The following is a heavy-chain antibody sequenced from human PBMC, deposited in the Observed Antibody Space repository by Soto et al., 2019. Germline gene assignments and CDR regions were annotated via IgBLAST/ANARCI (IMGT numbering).Heavy chain of an antibody. CDR2: ISSSSSYI. Sequence: PGGSLRLSCAASGFTFSSYSMNWVRQAPGKGLEWVSSISSSSSYIYYADSVKGRFTTSRDNAKNSLYLQMNSLRAEDTAVYYCAGAGGRGEPRGLDYWGQGTLVTVSS. CDR1: GFTFSSYS. D-gene: IGHD1-26*01. V-gene: IGHV3-21*01. J-gene: IGHJ4*02. CDR3: AGAGGRGEPRGLDY.